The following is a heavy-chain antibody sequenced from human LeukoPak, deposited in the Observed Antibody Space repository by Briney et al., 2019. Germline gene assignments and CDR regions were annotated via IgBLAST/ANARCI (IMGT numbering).Heavy chain of an antibody. D-gene: IGHD3-3*01. CDR2: ITWKSHRT. Sequence: GGSLRLSCAASGFTFDDDTMHWVRQTPGRGLEWVSFITWKSHRTHYADSVKGRFTVSRDNSKDSLSLQMNSLRTEDTGLYHCASEVGYRSLGYLGQGTLVTVSS. CDR3: ASEVGYRSLGY. V-gene: IGHV3-43*01. J-gene: IGHJ4*02. CDR1: GFTFDDDT.